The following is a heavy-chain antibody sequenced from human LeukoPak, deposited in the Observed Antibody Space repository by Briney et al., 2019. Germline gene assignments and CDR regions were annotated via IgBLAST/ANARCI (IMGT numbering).Heavy chain of an antibody. CDR2: ISYDGSNK. Sequence: GSLRLSCAASGFTFSSYGMHWVRQAPGKGLEWVAVISYDGSNKYYADSVKGRFTISRDNAKNSLYLQMNSLRAEDTAVYYCARVGNGYYYGPGWFDPWGQGTLVTVSS. D-gene: IGHD3-22*01. CDR3: ARVGNGYYYGPGWFDP. V-gene: IGHV3-30*03. J-gene: IGHJ5*02. CDR1: GFTFSSYG.